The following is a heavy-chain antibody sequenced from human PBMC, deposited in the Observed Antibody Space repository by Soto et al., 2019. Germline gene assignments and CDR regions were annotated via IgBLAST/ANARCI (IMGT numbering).Heavy chain of an antibody. V-gene: IGHV3-23*01. D-gene: IGHD2-2*01. CDR2: ISGSGGST. CDR3: AKSGEGIQPHSFIVVVPAAITFFDY. Sequence: GGSLRLSCAASGFTFSSYAMSWVRQAPGKGLEWVSAISGSGGSTYYADSVKGRFTISRDNSKNTLYLQMNSLRAEDTAVYYCAKSGEGIQPHSFIVVVPAAITFFDYWGQGTLVTVAS. CDR1: GFTFSSYA. J-gene: IGHJ4*02.